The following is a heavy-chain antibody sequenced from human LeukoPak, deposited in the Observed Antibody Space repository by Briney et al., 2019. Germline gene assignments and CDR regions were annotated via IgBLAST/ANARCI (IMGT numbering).Heavy chain of an antibody. CDR2: IYYSGST. CDR3: ARHSSSSWYSRFDY. J-gene: IGHJ4*02. V-gene: IGHV4-59*04. CDR1: GGSISSYY. D-gene: IGHD6-13*01. Sequence: SETLSLTCTVSGGSISSYYWSWIRQPPGKGLEWIGYIYYSGSTYYNPSLKSRVTISVDTSKNQFSLKLSSVTAADTAVYYCARHSSSSWYSRFDYWGQGTLVTVSS.